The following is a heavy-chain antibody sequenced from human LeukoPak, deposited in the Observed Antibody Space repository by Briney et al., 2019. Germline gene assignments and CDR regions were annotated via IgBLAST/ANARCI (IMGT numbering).Heavy chain of an antibody. Sequence: GESLKISCKGSGYSFTSYWIGWVRQMPGKGLEWMGIIYPGDSDTRYSPSFQGQVTISADKSISTAYLQWSSLKASDTAMYYCARCSEYYDFWSVYLNYWGQGTLVTVSS. CDR2: IYPGDSDT. CDR3: ARCSEYYDFWSVYLNY. V-gene: IGHV5-51*01. D-gene: IGHD3-3*01. CDR1: GYSFTSYW. J-gene: IGHJ4*02.